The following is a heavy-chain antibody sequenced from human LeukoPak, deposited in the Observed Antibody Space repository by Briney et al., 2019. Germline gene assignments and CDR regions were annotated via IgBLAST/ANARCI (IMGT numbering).Heavy chain of an antibody. J-gene: IGHJ5*02. CDR2: IYYSGST. V-gene: IGHV4-39*07. D-gene: IGHD2-2*01. Sequence: SETLSLTCTVSGGSISSSSYYWGWIRQPPGKGLEWIGSIYYSGSTYYNPSLKSRVTISVDTSKNQFSLKLSSVTAADTAVYYCAREVDAAAAYNWFDPWGQGTPVTVSS. CDR3: AREVDAAAAYNWFDP. CDR1: GGSISSSSYY.